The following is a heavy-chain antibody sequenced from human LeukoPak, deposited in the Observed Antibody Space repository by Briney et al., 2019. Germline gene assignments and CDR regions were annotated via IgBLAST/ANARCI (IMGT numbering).Heavy chain of an antibody. CDR1: GFTFSSYW. CDR2: ISWNSGSI. V-gene: IGHV3-9*01. D-gene: IGHD4-17*01. CDR3: AKDNVGDLWYFDL. Sequence: PGGSLRLSCAASGFTFSSYWMHWVRQAPGKGLEWVSGISWNSGSIGYADSVKGRFTISRDNAKNSLYLQMNSLRAEDTALYYCAKDNVGDLWYFDLWGRGTLVTVSS. J-gene: IGHJ2*01.